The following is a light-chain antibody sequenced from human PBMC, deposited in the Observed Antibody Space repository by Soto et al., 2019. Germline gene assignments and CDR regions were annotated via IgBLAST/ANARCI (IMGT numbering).Light chain of an antibody. J-gene: IGKJ1*01. V-gene: IGKV3-15*01. CDR1: QSLTTGSY. CDR2: GAS. Sequence: EIVLTQSPGTLSLSPGERATLSCRASQSLTTGSYLAWYQQKPGQAPRLLIYGASTRATGIPATFSGSGSGTEFTLTISSLQSEDFAVYYCQQYSNWPRWTFGQGTKVDIK. CDR3: QQYSNWPRWT.